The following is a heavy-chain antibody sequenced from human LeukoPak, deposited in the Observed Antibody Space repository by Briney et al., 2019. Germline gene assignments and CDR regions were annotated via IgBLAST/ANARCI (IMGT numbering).Heavy chain of an antibody. CDR2: ISSSSSYT. D-gene: IGHD6-19*01. V-gene: IGHV3-11*06. Sequence: PGGSLRLSCAASGFTFSDYYMSWIRQAPGKGLEWVSYISSSSSYTNYADSVKGRFTISRDNAKNSLYPQMNSLRAEDTAVYYCARGSIAVAATYDYWGQGTLVTVSS. J-gene: IGHJ4*02. CDR3: ARGSIAVAATYDY. CDR1: GFTFSDYY.